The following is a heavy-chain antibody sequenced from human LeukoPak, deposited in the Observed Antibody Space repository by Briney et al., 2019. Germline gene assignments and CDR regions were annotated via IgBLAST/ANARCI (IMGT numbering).Heavy chain of an antibody. J-gene: IGHJ3*02. D-gene: IGHD6-19*01. CDR1: GFTFSSYG. CDR2: ISYDGSNK. V-gene: IGHV3-30*03. Sequence: GGSLRLSCAASGFTFSSYGMHWVRQAPGKGLEWVAVISYDGSNKYYADSVKGRFTISRDNSKNTLYLQMNSLRAEDTAVYYCAREYEYSSGLDAFDIWGQGTMVTVSS. CDR3: AREYEYSSGLDAFDI.